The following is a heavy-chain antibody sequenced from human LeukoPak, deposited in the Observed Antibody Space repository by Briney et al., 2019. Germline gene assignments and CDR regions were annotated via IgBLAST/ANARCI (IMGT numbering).Heavy chain of an antibody. D-gene: IGHD2-2*01. CDR2: IRYDGNNK. CDR3: AKSTLGGGGY. V-gene: IGHV3-30*02. CDR1: GFTFSSYG. Sequence: GGSLRLSCAASGFTFSSYGIHWVRQAPGKGLEWVAFIRYDGNNKYYADSVKGRFTISRDNSKNTLYLQMNSLRPEDTAVYYCAKSTLGGGGYWGQGTLVTVSS. J-gene: IGHJ4*02.